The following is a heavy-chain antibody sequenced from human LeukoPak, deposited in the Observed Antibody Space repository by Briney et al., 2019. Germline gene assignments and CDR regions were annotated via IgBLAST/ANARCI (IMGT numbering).Heavy chain of an antibody. D-gene: IGHD3-22*01. V-gene: IGHV6-1*01. J-gene: IGHJ4*02. CDR1: GDSVSSKSAS. Sequence: SQTLSLTCAISGDSVSSKSASWNWIRQSPSRGLEWLGRTYYRSKWYNDYAVSVKSRITINSDTSKNQFSLQLNSVTPEDTAVYYCARWVGSSGRFDYWDQGTLVTVSS. CDR2: TYYRSKWYN. CDR3: ARWVGSSGRFDY.